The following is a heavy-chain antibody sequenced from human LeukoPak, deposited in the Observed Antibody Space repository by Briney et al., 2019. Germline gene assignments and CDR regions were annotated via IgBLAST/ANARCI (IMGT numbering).Heavy chain of an antibody. CDR2: IYTSGST. V-gene: IGHV4-61*02. Sequence: PSQTLSLTCTVSGGSISSGSYYWSWIRQPAGKGLEWIGRIYTSGSTNHNPSLKSRVTISVDTSKNQFSLKLSSVTAADTAVYYCAREFTIFGAFDIWGQGTMVTVSS. D-gene: IGHD3-3*01. CDR1: GGSISSGSYY. CDR3: AREFTIFGAFDI. J-gene: IGHJ3*02.